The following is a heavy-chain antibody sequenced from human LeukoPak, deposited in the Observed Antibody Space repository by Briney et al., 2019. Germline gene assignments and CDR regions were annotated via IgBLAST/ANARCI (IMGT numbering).Heavy chain of an antibody. CDR2: ISSSGSTI. CDR3: ARGGHSSGWYYADYYYGMDV. D-gene: IGHD6-19*01. J-gene: IGHJ6*02. Sequence: GSLRLSCAASGFTFSSYEMDWVRQAPGKGLEWVSYISSSGSTIYYADSVKGRFTISRDNAKNSLYLQMNSLRAEDTAVYYCARGGHSSGWYYADYYYGMDVWGQGTTVTVSS. CDR1: GFTFSSYE. V-gene: IGHV3-48*03.